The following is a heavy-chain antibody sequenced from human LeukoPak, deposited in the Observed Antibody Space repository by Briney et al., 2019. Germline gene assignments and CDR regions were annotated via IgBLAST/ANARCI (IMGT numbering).Heavy chain of an antibody. J-gene: IGHJ4*02. D-gene: IGHD1-26*01. Sequence: GGSLRPSCAASGFTYSSYWMSWVRQAPWKGREWVANINKDGGEKYYVDSVKGRFTISRDNAKNSLYLQMNSLRADDTAVYYCVKDSPPRYSGSPPAYWGQGTLVTVSS. CDR2: INKDGGEK. CDR1: GFTYSSYW. V-gene: IGHV3-7*03. CDR3: VKDSPPRYSGSPPAY.